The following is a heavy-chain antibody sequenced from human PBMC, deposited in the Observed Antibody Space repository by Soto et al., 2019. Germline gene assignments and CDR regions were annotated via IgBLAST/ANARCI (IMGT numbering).Heavy chain of an antibody. CDR3: ARERGGLYDSSGYYYFDY. V-gene: IGHV1-3*01. Sequence: GASVKVSCKASGYTFTSYAMHWLRQAPGQRLEWMGWINAGNGNTKYSQKFQGRVTITRDTSASTAYMELSSLRSEDTAVYYCARERGGLYDSSGYYYFDYWGQETLVTVSS. CDR1: GYTFTSYA. D-gene: IGHD3-22*01. CDR2: INAGNGNT. J-gene: IGHJ4*02.